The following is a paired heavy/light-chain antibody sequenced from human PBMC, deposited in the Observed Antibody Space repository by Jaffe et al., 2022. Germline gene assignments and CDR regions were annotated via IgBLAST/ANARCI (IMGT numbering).Heavy chain of an antibody. Sequence: QLQLQESGPGLVKPSETLSLTCTVSGGSITSSTSYWGWVRQPPGKGLEWIGTMYDSGTIYYKPSLKSRVTISVDTSKNQFSLKLSSVTAADTSVYYCARQVRNGPPQYWYFGLWGRGTLVTVSS. CDR3: ARQVRNGPPQYWYFGL. CDR2: MYDSGTI. D-gene: IGHD3-10*01. J-gene: IGHJ2*01. V-gene: IGHV4-39*01. CDR1: GGSITSSTSY.
Light chain of an antibody. Sequence: QSALTQPPSASGSPGQSVTISCTGTSSDVGGYNYVSWYQQHPGKAPKLIIYEINKRPSGVPDRFSASKSGNTASLTVSGLQAEDEADYYCCSYAGGNNPNWLFGGGTKLTVL. CDR3: CSYAGGNNPNWL. J-gene: IGLJ3*02. V-gene: IGLV2-8*01. CDR2: EIN. CDR1: SSDVGGYNY.